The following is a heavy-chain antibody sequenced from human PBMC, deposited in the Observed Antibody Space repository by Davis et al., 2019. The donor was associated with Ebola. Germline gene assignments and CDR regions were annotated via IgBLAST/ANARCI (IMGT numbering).Heavy chain of an antibody. J-gene: IGHJ4*02. D-gene: IGHD3-22*01. CDR2: IGSVFDA. CDR3: AKSPYDSSGYSGDY. V-gene: IGHV3-23*01. CDR1: GFTFSTYA. Sequence: PGGSLRLSCAVSGFTFSTYAMTWVRQAPGKGLEWVSAIGSVFDAKYADSVKGRFTISRDNSKNTLYLQMNSLRAEDTAVYYCAKSPYDSSGYSGDYWGQGTLVTVSS.